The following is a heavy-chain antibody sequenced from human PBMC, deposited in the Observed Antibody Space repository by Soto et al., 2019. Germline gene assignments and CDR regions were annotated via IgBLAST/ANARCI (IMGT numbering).Heavy chain of an antibody. Sequence: ASVKVSCKASGYTFTSYAMHWVRQAPGQRLEWMGWINAGNGNTKYSQKFQGRVTITRDTSASTAYMELSSLRSEDTAVYYCASGGDIVVVVAATKKYYYGMDVWGQGTTVTVSS. D-gene: IGHD2-15*01. CDR1: GYTFTSYA. J-gene: IGHJ6*02. CDR2: INAGNGNT. CDR3: ASGGDIVVVVAATKKYYYGMDV. V-gene: IGHV1-3*01.